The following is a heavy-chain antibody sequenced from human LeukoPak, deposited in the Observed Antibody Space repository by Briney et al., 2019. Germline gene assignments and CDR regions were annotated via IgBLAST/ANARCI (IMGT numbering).Heavy chain of an antibody. D-gene: IGHD3-3*01. CDR1: GFTITTAC. J-gene: IGHJ6*01. CDR2: IKNEAVGTIT. CDR3: ISRFRYFYGLDV. V-gene: IGHV3-15*01. Sequence: KPGGSLRLSCVTSGFTITTACMSCVPQAPGKGLEWLGHIKNEAVGTITDYAARVKDRFAISRDDSKNMVFLQMNSLKTEDTGIYYCISRFRYFYGLDVWGKGTTVTVTS.